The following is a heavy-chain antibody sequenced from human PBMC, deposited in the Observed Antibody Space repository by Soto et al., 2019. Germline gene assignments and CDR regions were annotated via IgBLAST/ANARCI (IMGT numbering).Heavy chain of an antibody. J-gene: IGHJ5*02. Sequence: QVQLQESGPGLVKPSETLSLTCSVSGGSISGYYWSWIRQPPGKGLEWIGYIYYSGSTNYNPSLKSRVTISVYTSKNQFSLKLSSVTAADTAVYYCARVLGVGRDWFDPWGQGTLVTVSS. CDR1: GGSISGYY. CDR3: ARVLGVGRDWFDP. V-gene: IGHV4-59*01. D-gene: IGHD3-16*01. CDR2: IYYSGST.